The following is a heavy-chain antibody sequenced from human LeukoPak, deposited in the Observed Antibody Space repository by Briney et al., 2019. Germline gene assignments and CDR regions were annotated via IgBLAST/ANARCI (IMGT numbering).Heavy chain of an antibody. Sequence: GGSLRLSCAASGFTFSSYSMNWVRQAPGKGLEWVSYISSSSSTIYYADSVKGGFTISRDNAKNSLYLQMNSLRAEDTAVYYCARDHYDFWSGYYIFDYWGQGTLVTVSS. D-gene: IGHD3-3*01. CDR3: ARDHYDFWSGYYIFDY. CDR1: GFTFSSYS. CDR2: ISSSSSTI. J-gene: IGHJ4*02. V-gene: IGHV3-48*01.